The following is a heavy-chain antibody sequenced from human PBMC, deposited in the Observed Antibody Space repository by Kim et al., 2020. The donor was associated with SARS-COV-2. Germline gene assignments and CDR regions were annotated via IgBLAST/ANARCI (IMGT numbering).Heavy chain of an antibody. V-gene: IGHV1-2*04. CDR2: INPNSGGT. Sequence: ASVKVSCKASGYTFTGYYMHWVRQAPGQGLEWMGWINPNSGGTNYAQKFQGWVTMTRDTSISTAYMELSRLRSDDTAVYYCASGYGVDYGDYAFDYWGQGTLVTVSS. D-gene: IGHD4-17*01. J-gene: IGHJ4*02. CDR1: GYTFTGYY. CDR3: ASGYGVDYGDYAFDY.